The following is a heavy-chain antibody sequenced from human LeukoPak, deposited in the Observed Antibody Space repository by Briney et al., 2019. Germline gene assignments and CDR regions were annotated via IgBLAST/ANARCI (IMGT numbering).Heavy chain of an antibody. CDR1: ALTFSSYW. CDR2: IKQEGSEK. J-gene: IGHJ4*02. D-gene: IGHD6-13*01. V-gene: IGHV3-7*01. Sequence: GGSLRLSCAPSALTFSSYWMTCVRQAPGKGLEWVANIKQEGSEKYYVDCVKGRFTISRDNAKNSLYLQMNSLRAEDTAVYYCARTGGPEKQLARGLDYWGQGTLVTVAS. CDR3: ARTGGPEKQLARGLDY.